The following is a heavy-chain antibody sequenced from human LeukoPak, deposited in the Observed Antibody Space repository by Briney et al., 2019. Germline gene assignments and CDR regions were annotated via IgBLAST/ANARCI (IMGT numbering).Heavy chain of an antibody. CDR3: ARVSSGVYFDY. V-gene: IGHV4-59*01. D-gene: IGHD2-15*01. Sequence: SETLSLTCTVSGGSISSYYWSWILQPPGKGLKLIGYIYYSGSTNYNPSLKSRVTISVDTSKNQFSLKLSSVTAADTAVYYCARVSSGVYFDYWGQGTLVTVSS. CDR1: GGSISSYY. J-gene: IGHJ4*02. CDR2: IYYSGST.